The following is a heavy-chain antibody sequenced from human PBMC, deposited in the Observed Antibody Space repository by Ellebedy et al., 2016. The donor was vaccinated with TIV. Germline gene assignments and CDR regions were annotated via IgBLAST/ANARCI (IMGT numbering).Heavy chain of an antibody. J-gene: IGHJ3*01. D-gene: IGHD1-26*01. CDR3: AKETVGTKRVTFDA. CDR2: IGRDGRAT. Sequence: PGGSLRLSCAASGFAFDHFSRHWVRQVPGKGLEWVSLIGRDGRATFYADSVKGRFTISRDNSRNTLDLEMHSLRTEDSALYYCAKETVGTKRVTFDAWGQGTTVTVAS. CDR1: GFAFDHFS. V-gene: IGHV3-43*01.